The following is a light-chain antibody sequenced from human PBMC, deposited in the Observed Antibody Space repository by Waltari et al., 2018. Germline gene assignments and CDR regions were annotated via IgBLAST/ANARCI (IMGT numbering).Light chain of an antibody. CDR1: QGIRSY. Sequence: IQLTQSPSSLSASVGDRVTITCRASQGIRSYLAWYTQKPEKAPKLLIYAASTLQSGVPSRFRGSGSGTDFTLTISSLQPEDFATYYCQQVNNYPLTFGGGTKVEIK. J-gene: IGKJ4*01. CDR3: QQVNNYPLT. V-gene: IGKV1-9*01. CDR2: AAS.